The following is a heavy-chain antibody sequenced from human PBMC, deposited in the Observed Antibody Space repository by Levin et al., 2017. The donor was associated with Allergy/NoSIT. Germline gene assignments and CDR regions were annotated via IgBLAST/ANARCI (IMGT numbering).Heavy chain of an antibody. D-gene: IGHD2-2*03. Sequence: GESLKISCKGSGYSFTSYWIGWVRQMPGKGLEWMGIIYPGDSDTRYSPSFQGQVTISADKSISTAYLQWSSLKASDTAMYYCARSTRGDGYCSSTSCYFDYWGQGTLVTVSS. CDR2: IYPGDSDT. V-gene: IGHV5-51*01. CDR1: GYSFTSYW. CDR3: ARSTRGDGYCSSTSCYFDY. J-gene: IGHJ4*02.